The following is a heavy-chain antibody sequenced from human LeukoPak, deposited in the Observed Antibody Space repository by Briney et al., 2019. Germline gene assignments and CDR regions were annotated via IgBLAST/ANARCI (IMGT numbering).Heavy chain of an antibody. CDR2: MYHSGST. CDR1: GGSISSGYY. J-gene: IGHJ6*03. CDR3: ARQGGSSSPYYYYYMDV. Sequence: PSETLSLTCTVSGGSISSGYYWGWFRQPPGKGLEWIGCMYHSGSTYYNPSLKSRVTISVDTSKNQFSLKLSSVTAADTAVYYCARQGGSSSPYYYYYMDVWGKGTTVTVSS. D-gene: IGHD6-13*01. V-gene: IGHV4-38-2*02.